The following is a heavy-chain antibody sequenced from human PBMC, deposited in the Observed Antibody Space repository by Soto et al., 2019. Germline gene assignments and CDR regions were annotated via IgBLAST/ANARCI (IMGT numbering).Heavy chain of an antibody. Sequence: GESLKISCRCSGYTFSNFWIAWVRHLPGKGLEWMGIIYPGDHETRYSPSFHGKVTISADKSINTAYLQWSSLEASDSAFYYCARSRRSSPYFDYWGKGALVTVSS. J-gene: IGHJ4*02. CDR2: IYPGDHET. CDR3: ARSRRSSPYFDY. V-gene: IGHV5-51*01. D-gene: IGHD6-13*01. CDR1: GYTFSNFW.